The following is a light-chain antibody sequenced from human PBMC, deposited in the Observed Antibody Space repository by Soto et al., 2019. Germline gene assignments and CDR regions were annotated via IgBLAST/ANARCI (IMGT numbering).Light chain of an antibody. J-gene: IGKJ1*01. CDR3: QQCYSDSRT. CDR2: DAS. V-gene: IGKV1-5*01. CDR1: QSISSW. Sequence: DIQMTQSPSTLSASVGDRVTITCRASQSISSWLAWYQQMPGKAPKLLIYDASTLNNGVPSRFSGSGSGTEFTLTISSLQPEDFATYYCQQCYSDSRTFGQGTKVDIK.